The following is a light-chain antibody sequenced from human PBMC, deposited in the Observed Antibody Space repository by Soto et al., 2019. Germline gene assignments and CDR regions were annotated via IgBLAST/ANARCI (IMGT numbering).Light chain of an antibody. Sequence: QPVLTQSPSASASLGASVKLTCTPSSAHSLFAIAWHQQQPDKGPRFLMKLNNDGSHTKGDGIPDRFSGSSSGAERYLTISSLQSEDEADYYCQTWGSGIIFGGGTKVTVL. J-gene: IGLJ2*01. CDR2: LNNDGSH. V-gene: IGLV4-69*01. CDR3: QTWGSGII. CDR1: SAHSLFA.